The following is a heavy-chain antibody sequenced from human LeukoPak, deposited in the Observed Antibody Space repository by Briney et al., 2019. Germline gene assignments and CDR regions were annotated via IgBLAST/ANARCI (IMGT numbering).Heavy chain of an antibody. CDR1: GGPISGYY. V-gene: IGHV4-59*01. D-gene: IGHD6-19*01. Sequence: SETLSLTCTVSGGPISGYYRSWIRQTPGKGLEWIGYIYYSGSTDYNPSLKSRVTISVDTSNNQFSLKLSSVTAADTAVYYCARQRQWLGMYYFDYWGQGTLVTVSS. J-gene: IGHJ4*02. CDR2: IYYSGST. CDR3: ARQRQWLGMYYFDY.